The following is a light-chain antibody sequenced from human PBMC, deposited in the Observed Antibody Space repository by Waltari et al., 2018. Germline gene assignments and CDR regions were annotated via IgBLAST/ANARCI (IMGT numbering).Light chain of an antibody. CDR2: DAS. CDR1: QNIDRY. V-gene: IGKV3-11*01. J-gene: IGKJ4*01. CDR3: HQRSKWPLT. Sequence: EIVLTQSPATLSLSPGERATLSCRASQNIDRYLVWYQLKPGPVPRLLIYDASNRATGIPARFSGSGSGADFALIISSLEPEDFAVYYCHQRSKWPLTFGGGTKVEIK.